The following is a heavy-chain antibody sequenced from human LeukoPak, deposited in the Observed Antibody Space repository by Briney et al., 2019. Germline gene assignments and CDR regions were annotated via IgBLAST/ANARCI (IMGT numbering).Heavy chain of an antibody. CDR3: ARDTVAGTLIYYYYYMDV. J-gene: IGHJ6*03. CDR2: IYYSGST. D-gene: IGHD6-19*01. V-gene: IGHV4-39*07. Sequence: PSETLSLTCTVSGGSISSSSYYWGWIRRPPGKGLEWIGSIYYSGSTYYNPSLKSRVTISVDTSKNQFSLKLSSVTAADTAVYYCARDTVAGTLIYYYYYMDVWGKGTTVTVSS. CDR1: GGSISSSSYY.